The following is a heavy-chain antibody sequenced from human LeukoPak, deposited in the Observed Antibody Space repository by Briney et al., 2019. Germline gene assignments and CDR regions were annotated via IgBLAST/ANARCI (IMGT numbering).Heavy chain of an antibody. V-gene: IGHV1-18*01. D-gene: IGHD3-10*01. CDR3: ASSLYYYGSGSTGPFDY. J-gene: IGHJ4*02. CDR1: GYTFTSYG. CDR2: ISAYNGNT. Sequence: ASVKVSCKASGYTFTSYGISWVRQAPGQELEWMGWISAYNGNTNYAQKLQGRVTMTTDTSTSTAYMELRSLRSDDTAVYYCASSLYYYGSGSTGPFDYWGQGTLVTVSS.